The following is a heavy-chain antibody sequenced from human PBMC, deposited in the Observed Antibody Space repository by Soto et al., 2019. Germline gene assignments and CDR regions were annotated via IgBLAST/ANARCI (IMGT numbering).Heavy chain of an antibody. CDR1: GFSLSTSGEG. D-gene: IGHD4-17*01. J-gene: IGHJ6*02. CDR3: AHSLRGSYYGMDV. CDR2: IFWDDDK. Sequence: QITLKESGPTLVKPTQTLTLTCTFSGFSLSTSGEGVGWIRQPPGKALEWLALIFWDDDKRFSPTLRSRLTITKDTTNNQVVPTMSNIDPVDTGTYYCAHSLRGSYYGMDVWGQGPTVTVSS. V-gene: IGHV2-5*02.